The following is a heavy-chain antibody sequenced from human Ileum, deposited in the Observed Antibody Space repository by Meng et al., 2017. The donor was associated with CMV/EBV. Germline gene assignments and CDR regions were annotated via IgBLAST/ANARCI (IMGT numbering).Heavy chain of an antibody. CDR2: IYYSGST. CDR1: GGSISSYY. CDR3: ARDSYDSSGYYYDS. D-gene: IGHD3-22*01. V-gene: IGHV4-59*01. J-gene: IGHJ5*01. Sequence: GSLRLSCTVSGGSISSYYWSWIRQPPGKGLEWIGYIYYSGSTNYNPSLKSRVTISVDTSKNQFSLKLSSVTAADTAVYYCARDSYDSSGYYYDSWGQGTLVTVS.